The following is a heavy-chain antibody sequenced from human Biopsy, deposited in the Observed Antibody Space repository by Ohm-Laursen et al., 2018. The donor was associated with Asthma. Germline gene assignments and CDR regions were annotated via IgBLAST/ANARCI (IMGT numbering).Heavy chain of an antibody. D-gene: IGHD2-2*01. V-gene: IGHV1-69*06. Sequence: SSVKVSCKVSGGMFGNYAISWVRQAPGLGLEWMGGISPIFGSSNYAQRFQGRVTITADIFTRTVYMELSGLRFDDTAIYYCAGPSTNRDILYYYYHMDVWGQGTTVTVSS. CDR2: ISPIFGSS. J-gene: IGHJ6*02. CDR1: GGMFGNYA. CDR3: AGPSTNRDILYYYYHMDV.